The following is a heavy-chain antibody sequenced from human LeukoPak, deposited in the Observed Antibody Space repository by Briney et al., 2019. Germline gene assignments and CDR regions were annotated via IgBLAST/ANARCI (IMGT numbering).Heavy chain of an antibody. CDR1: GFTFSSYW. V-gene: IGHV3-74*01. CDR3: ARLGDSKGYYYGMDV. Sequence: GGSLRLSCAASGFTFSSYWMNWVRQAPGKGLVWVSRINSDGSSTNYADSVKGRFTISRDNAKNTLYLQMNSLRAEDTALYYCARLGDSKGYYYGMDVWGQGTTVTVSS. J-gene: IGHJ6*02. D-gene: IGHD3-16*01. CDR2: INSDGSST.